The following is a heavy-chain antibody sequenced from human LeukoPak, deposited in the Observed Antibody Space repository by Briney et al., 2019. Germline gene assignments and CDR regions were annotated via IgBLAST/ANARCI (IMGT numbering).Heavy chain of an antibody. J-gene: IGHJ4*02. D-gene: IGHD4-11*01. V-gene: IGHV3-23*01. Sequence: GGSLRLSCVASGFTFSDYAMNWVRQAPGKGLEWVSTFKTNSGQVYYAESVRGRFTISRVNSKNTVYLEMSSLRAEDTPLYFCARSGPDYPRFDYWGPGALVTVSS. CDR2: FKTNSGQV. CDR1: GFTFSDYA. CDR3: ARSGPDYPRFDY.